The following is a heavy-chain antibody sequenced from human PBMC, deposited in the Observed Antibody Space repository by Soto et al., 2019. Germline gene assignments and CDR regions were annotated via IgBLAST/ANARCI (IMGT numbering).Heavy chain of an antibody. J-gene: IGHJ4*02. CDR2: IYYSGST. Sequence: SETLSLTCTVSGGSISSYYWSWIRQPPGKGLEWIGYIYYSGSTNYNPSLKSRVTISVDTSKNQFSLKLSSVTAADTAVYYCARVYYYDSSGQAFDYWGQGTLVTVSS. V-gene: IGHV4-59*01. CDR1: GGSISSYY. D-gene: IGHD3-22*01. CDR3: ARVYYYDSSGQAFDY.